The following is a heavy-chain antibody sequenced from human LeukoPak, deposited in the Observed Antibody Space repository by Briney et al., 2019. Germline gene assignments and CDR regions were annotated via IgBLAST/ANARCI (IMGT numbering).Heavy chain of an antibody. CDR2: ISYDGSNK. J-gene: IGHJ2*01. CDR1: GFTFSSYG. V-gene: IGHV3-30*18. Sequence: GGSLRLSCAASGFTFSSYGMHWVRQAPGKGLEWVAVISYDGSNKYYADSVKGRFTISRDNSKNTLYPQMNSLRAEDTAVYYCAKEGDHYDYVWGSYRSHGYFDLWGRGTLVTVSS. D-gene: IGHD3-16*02. CDR3: AKEGDHYDYVWGSYRSHGYFDL.